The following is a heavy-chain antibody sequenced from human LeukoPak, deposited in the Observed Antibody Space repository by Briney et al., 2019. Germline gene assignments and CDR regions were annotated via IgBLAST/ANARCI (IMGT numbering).Heavy chain of an antibody. J-gene: IGHJ4*02. CDR2: ITRSGSTT. CDR1: GFTFSTYN. Sequence: GGSLRLSCAASGFTFSTYNMNWVRQAPGKGLEWVSYITRSGSTTYYADSVKGRFTISRDNAKNSLYLQMNSLTTEDTAVYYCARDMAAAGDYWGQGTLVTVSS. CDR3: ARDMAAAGDY. D-gene: IGHD6-13*01. V-gene: IGHV3-48*04.